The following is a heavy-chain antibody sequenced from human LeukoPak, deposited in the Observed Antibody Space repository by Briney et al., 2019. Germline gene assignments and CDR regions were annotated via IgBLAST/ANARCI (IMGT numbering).Heavy chain of an antibody. V-gene: IGHV4-39*07. CDR1: GGSISSSSYY. J-gene: IGHJ4*02. D-gene: IGHD6-13*01. CDR2: IYYSGST. Sequence: SETLSLTCTVSGGSISSSSYYWGWIRQPPGKGLEWIGSIYYSGSTYYNPSLKSRVTISVDTSKNQFSLKLSSVTAADTAVYYCARGGGQQLVKYYFDYWGQGTLVTVSS. CDR3: ARGGGQQLVKYYFDY.